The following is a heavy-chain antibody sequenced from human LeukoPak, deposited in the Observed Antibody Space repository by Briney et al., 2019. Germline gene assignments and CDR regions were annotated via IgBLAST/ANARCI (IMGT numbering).Heavy chain of an antibody. Sequence: GGSLRLSCAASGFTFSSYSMNWVRQAPGKGLEWVSYISSSSSTIYYADSVKGRFTISRDNAKNSLYLQMNSLRAEDTAVYYCARVYYDYVWGSYRPRWFDPWGQGTLVSVSS. V-gene: IGHV3-48*01. CDR2: ISSSSSTI. J-gene: IGHJ5*02. D-gene: IGHD3-16*02. CDR1: GFTFSSYS. CDR3: ARVYYDYVWGSYRPRWFDP.